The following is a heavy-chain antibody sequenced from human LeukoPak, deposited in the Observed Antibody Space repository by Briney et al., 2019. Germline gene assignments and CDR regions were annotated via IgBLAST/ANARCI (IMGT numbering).Heavy chain of an antibody. Sequence: LAISGSGGSTYYADSVKGRFTISRDNSKNTLYLQMNSLRAEDTAVYYCAKTHGSANDYIDYWGQGTLVTVSS. CDR3: AKTHGSANDYIDY. V-gene: IGHV3-23*01. D-gene: IGHD4/OR15-4a*01. CDR2: ISGSGGST. J-gene: IGHJ4*02.